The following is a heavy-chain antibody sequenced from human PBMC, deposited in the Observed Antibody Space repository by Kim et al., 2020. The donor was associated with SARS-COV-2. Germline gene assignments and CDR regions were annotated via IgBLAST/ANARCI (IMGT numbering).Heavy chain of an antibody. CDR2: DGSAT. V-gene: IGHV3-74*01. CDR3: GGRHWFDL. J-gene: IGHJ5*02. Sequence: DGSATNYADSVKGPFTISRDNAKGAVYLEMNNLRADDTAVYCCGGRHWFDLWGQGTQVTVSS.